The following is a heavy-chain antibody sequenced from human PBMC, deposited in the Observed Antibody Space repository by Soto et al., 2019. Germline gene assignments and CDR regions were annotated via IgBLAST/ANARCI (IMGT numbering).Heavy chain of an antibody. CDR1: GYTFTIYG. CDR2: ISPDNGNT. V-gene: IGHV1-18*01. D-gene: IGHD5-12*01. CDR3: ARALGYSGYAGMDV. J-gene: IGHJ6*02. Sequence: GASVKVSCKASGYTFTIYGINWVRQAPGQGLEWMGWISPDNGNTNYAQKLQGRVTMTTDTSTSTAYMGLRSLRSDDTAVYYCARALGYSGYAGMDVWGQGTTVT.